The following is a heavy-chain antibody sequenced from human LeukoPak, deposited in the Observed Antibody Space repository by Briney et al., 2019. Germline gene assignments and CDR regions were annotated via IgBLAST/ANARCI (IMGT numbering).Heavy chain of an antibody. CDR1: GFTFSSYG. CDR3: ARVLSAGYYFDY. CDR2: IWYDGSNK. D-gene: IGHD1-14*01. V-gene: IGHV3-33*01. Sequence: GGSLRLSCAASGFTFSSYGMHWVRQAPGKGLERVAVIWYDGSNKYYADSVKGRFTISRDNSKNTLYLQMNSLRAEDTAVYYCARVLSAGYYFDYWGQGTLVTVSS. J-gene: IGHJ4*02.